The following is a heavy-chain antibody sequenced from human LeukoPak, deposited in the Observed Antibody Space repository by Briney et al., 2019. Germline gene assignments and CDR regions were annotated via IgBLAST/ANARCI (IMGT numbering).Heavy chain of an antibody. J-gene: IGHJ4*02. V-gene: IGHV3-21*01. D-gene: IGHD3-16*01. CDR1: GFTFSSYS. CDR3: ARDPPSRGTRYFDY. CDR2: ISSSSYI. Sequence: PGGSLRLSCAASGFTFSSYSMNWVRQAPGKGLEWVSSISSSSYIYYADSVKGRFTISRDNAKNSLYLQMDSLRVEDTAVYYCARDPPSRGTRYFDYWGQGILVTVSS.